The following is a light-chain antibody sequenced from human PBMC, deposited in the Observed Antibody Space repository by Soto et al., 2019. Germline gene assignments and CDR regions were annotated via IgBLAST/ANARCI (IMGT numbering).Light chain of an antibody. J-gene: IGKJ1*01. CDR3: QQSYSSPPT. Sequence: DIEMTQSPSTLSGSLGDRVTITCRASQTISSWLAWYQQKPGKAPKVLIFAASSLQSGVPSRFSGSRSGPDFTLTISSLQPEDFETYYCQQSYSSPPTFGQGTKVDIK. V-gene: IGKV1-39*01. CDR2: AAS. CDR1: QTISSW.